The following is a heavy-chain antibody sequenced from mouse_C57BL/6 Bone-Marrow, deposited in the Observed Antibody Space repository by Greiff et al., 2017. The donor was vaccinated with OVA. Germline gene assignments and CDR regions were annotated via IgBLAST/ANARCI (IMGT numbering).Heavy chain of an antibody. CDR3: ASLDL. CDR2: ISSGGSYT. V-gene: IGHV5-6*01. J-gene: IGHJ2*01. Sequence: EVQLQQSGGDLVKPGGSLKLSCAASGFTFSSYGMSWVRQTLDKRLEWVATISSGGSYTYYPDSVKGRFTISRDNAKNTLYLQMSSLKSEDTAMYYCASLDLWGQGTTLTVSS. CDR1: GFTFSSYG.